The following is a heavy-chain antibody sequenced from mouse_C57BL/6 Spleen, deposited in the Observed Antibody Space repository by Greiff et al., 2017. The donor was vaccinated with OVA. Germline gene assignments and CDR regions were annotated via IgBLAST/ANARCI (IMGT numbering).Heavy chain of an antibody. V-gene: IGHV1-5*01. J-gene: IGHJ3*01. CDR3: TRGDTYYSNWGWFAD. CDR2: IYPGNSDT. CDR1: GYTFTSYW. Sequence: SGTVLARPGASVKMSCKTSGYTFTSYWMHWVKQRPGQGLEWIGAIYPGNSDTSYNQKFKGKAKLTAVTSASTAYMELSSLTNEDSAVYYCTRGDTYYSNWGWFADWGQGTLVTVSA. D-gene: IGHD2-5*01.